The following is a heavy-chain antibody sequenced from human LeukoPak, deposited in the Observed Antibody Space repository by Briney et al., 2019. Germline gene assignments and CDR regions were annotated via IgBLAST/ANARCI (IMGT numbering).Heavy chain of an antibody. CDR3: ARVPVSAPENAFDI. CDR1: GGTFSSYA. D-gene: IGHD2-2*01. J-gene: IGHJ3*02. Sequence: EASVKVSCRASGGTFSSYAISWVRQAPGQGLEWMGGIIPIFGTANYAQKFQGRVTITTDESTSTAYMELSSLRSEDTAVYYCARVPVSAPENAFDIWGQGTMATVSS. V-gene: IGHV1-69*05. CDR2: IIPIFGTA.